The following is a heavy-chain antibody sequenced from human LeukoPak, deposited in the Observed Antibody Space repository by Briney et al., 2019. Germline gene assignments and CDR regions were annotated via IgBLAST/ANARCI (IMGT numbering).Heavy chain of an antibody. V-gene: IGHV3-53*01. CDR2: VYSGSTT. J-gene: IGHJ4*02. CDR1: GFTVSRYY. CDR3: AGEGEYSGSPTDY. D-gene: IGHD5-12*01. Sequence: GGSLRLSCAASGFTVSRYYMSWVPHSPGEGVEGVSIVYSGSTTYYPDSVKRRFPISRDYSKHTLYLRMDHLRAEDTAVYYWAGEGEYSGSPTDYWGQGTLVTVSS.